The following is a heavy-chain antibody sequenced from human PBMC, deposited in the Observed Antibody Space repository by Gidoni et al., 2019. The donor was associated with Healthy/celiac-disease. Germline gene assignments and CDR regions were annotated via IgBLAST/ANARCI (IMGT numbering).Heavy chain of an antibody. V-gene: IGHV3-30*18. CDR1: GFTFSSYG. CDR2: ISYDGSNK. J-gene: IGHJ4*02. CDR3: AKETPPDY. Sequence: QVQLVESGGGVVPPGRSLRLSCAASGFTFSSYGMHWVRQAPGKGLEWVAVISYDGSNKYYADSVKGRFTISRDNSKNTLYLQMNSLRAEDTAVYYCAKETPPDYWGQGTLVTVSS.